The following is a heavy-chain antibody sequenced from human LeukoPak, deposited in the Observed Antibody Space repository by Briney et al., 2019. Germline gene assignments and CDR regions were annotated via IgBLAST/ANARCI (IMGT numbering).Heavy chain of an antibody. D-gene: IGHD5-12*01. CDR3: ATPERGYSGYDFGS. V-gene: IGHV1-2*02. J-gene: IGHJ4*02. Sequence: ASVKVSCKSSGYTFTGYYMHWVRQAPGQGLEWMGWINPNSGGTNYAQKFQGRVTMTRDTSISTAYMELSRLRSDDTAVYYCATPERGYSGYDFGSWGQGSLVTVSS. CDR2: INPNSGGT. CDR1: GYTFTGYY.